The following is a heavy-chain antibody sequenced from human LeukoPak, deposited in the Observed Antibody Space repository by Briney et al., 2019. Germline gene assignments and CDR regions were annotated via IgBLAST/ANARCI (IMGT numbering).Heavy chain of an antibody. CDR1: GYSISSGYY. CDR3: ARVLYSSGWDGDYYYHMDV. CDR2: IYHSGST. V-gene: IGHV4-38-2*01. D-gene: IGHD6-19*01. J-gene: IGHJ6*03. Sequence: SETLSLTCAVSGYSISSGYYWGWIRQPPGKGLEWIGSIYHSGSTYYNPSLKSRVTISVDTSKNQFSLKLSSVTAADTAVYYCARVLYSSGWDGDYYYHMDVWGKGTTVTVSS.